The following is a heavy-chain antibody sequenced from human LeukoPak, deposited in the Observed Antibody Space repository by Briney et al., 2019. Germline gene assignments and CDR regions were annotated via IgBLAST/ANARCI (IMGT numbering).Heavy chain of an antibody. D-gene: IGHD2-2*03. CDR2: ISGSGGST. J-gene: IGHJ6*02. Sequence: GGSLRLSCAASGFTFSSYAMSWVRQAPGKGLGWVSAISGSGGSTYYADSVKGRFTISRDNSKNTLYLQMNSLRAEDTAVYYCAKMDGAYLFYYGMDVWGQGTTVTVSS. V-gene: IGHV3-23*01. CDR1: GFTFSSYA. CDR3: AKMDGAYLFYYGMDV.